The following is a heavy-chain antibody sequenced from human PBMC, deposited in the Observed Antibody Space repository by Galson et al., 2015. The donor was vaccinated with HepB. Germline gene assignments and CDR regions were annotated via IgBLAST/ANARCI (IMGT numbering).Heavy chain of an antibody. CDR2: IKSKTDGETT. CDR3: TTDVSYSTYWSWRHP. D-gene: IGHD2-8*02. J-gene: IGHJ5*02. Sequence: SLRLSCAASGFPFNNAWMTWVRQAPGMGLEWVGRIKSKTDGETTDYAAPVKGRFTISRDDTKNRLYLQMNSLKTENTAVYYCTTDVSYSTYWSWRHPGGQGTLVTVSS. V-gene: IGHV3-15*01. CDR1: GFPFNNAW.